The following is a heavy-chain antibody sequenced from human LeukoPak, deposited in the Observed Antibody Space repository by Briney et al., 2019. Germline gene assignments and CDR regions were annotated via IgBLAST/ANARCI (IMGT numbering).Heavy chain of an antibody. CDR1: GFTFSNYA. CDR3: AKWGDYDVLTGYYVSDY. CDR2: ITGSGSGI. J-gene: IGHJ4*02. V-gene: IGHV3-23*01. Sequence: GASLRLSCAASGFTFSNYAMSWVRQAPGKGLEWVSAITGSGSGIYYADSMKSWFTISRDNSKNTLYLQINSLRAEDTAVYYCAKWGDYDVLTGYYVSDYWGQGTLVTVSS. D-gene: IGHD3-9*01.